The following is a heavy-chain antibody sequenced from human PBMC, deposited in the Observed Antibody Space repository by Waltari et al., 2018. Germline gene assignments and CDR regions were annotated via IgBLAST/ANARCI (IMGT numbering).Heavy chain of an antibody. V-gene: IGHV4-34*01. CDR3: ASWARYYDYVWGSYRH. D-gene: IGHD3-16*02. CDR2: INHSGRT. Sequence: QVQLQPWGAGLLKPSETLSLTCAVYGGSFSGYYWSWIRQPPGKGLEWIGEINHSGRTNYNPSLKSRGTISVDTAKNQFSLKRSSVTAADTAVYYCASWARYYDYVWGSYRHWGQGTLVTVSS. J-gene: IGHJ4*02. CDR1: GGSFSGYY.